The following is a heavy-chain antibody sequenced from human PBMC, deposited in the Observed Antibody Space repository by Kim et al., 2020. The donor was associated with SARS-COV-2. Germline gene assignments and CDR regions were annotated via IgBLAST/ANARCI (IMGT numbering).Heavy chain of an antibody. CDR1: GGSISHYY. V-gene: IGHV4-59*01. D-gene: IGHD2-15*01. J-gene: IGHJ1*01. CDR3: ARVGCRGGGCSSWEYFQH. Sequence: SETLSLTCTVSGGSISHYYWSWIRQPPGKGLEWIAYIYYSGSPNYNPSLKSRVTISVDTSKNQFSLSLKSVTAADTAVYYCARVGCRGGGCSSWEYFQHWGQGTLVTVSS. CDR2: IYYSGSP.